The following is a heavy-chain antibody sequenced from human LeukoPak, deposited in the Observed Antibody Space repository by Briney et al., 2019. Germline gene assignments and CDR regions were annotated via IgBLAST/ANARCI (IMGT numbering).Heavy chain of an antibody. CDR3: ARFRTAMQLWKGYYFDY. J-gene: IGHJ4*02. CDR2: ISGSGGTT. D-gene: IGHD5-18*01. V-gene: IGHV3-23*01. Sequence: GGSLRLSCAGSGFTFSSYAMSWVRPAPGKGLEWVSGISGSGGTTYYADSVKGRFTISRDNSKNTVYLQMNSLRAEHTAVYYCARFRTAMQLWKGYYFDYWGQGTLVTVSS. CDR1: GFTFSSYA.